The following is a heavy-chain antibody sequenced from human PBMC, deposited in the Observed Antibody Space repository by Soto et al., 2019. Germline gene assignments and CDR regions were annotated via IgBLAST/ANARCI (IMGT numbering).Heavy chain of an antibody. J-gene: IGHJ6*02. CDR3: ARAGAAPYYYYGMDV. CDR2: ISTYNGDT. D-gene: IGHD2-15*01. Sequence: ASVKVSCKASGYTFTSYYMHWVRQAPGQGLEWMGWISTYNGDTNDAPKFQDRVTMTSDTSTSTVYMELRSLRSDDTAVYYCARAGAAPYYYYGMDVWGQGTRVTVSS. CDR1: GYTFTSYY. V-gene: IGHV1-18*04.